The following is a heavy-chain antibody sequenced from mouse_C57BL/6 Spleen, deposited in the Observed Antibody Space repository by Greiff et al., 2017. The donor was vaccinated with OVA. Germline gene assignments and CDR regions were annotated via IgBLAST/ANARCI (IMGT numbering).Heavy chain of an antibody. J-gene: IGHJ2*01. CDR3: ARAQDGYYDH. V-gene: IGHV1-54*01. CDR1: GYAFTNYL. CDR2: INPGSGGT. Sequence: VQLQQSGAELVRPGTSVKVSCKASGYAFTNYLIEWVKQRPGQGLEWIGVINPGSGGTNYNEKFKGKATLTADKSSSTAYMQLSSLTSEDSAVYFCARAQDGYYDHWGQGTTLTVSS. D-gene: IGHD2-3*01.